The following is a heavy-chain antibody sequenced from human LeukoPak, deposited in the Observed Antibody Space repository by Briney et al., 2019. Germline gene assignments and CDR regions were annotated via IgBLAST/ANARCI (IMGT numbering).Heavy chain of an antibody. D-gene: IGHD4-17*01. CDR1: GYTFTSYW. J-gene: IGHJ4*02. V-gene: IGHV5-51*01. Sequence: GESLKISCKGSGYTFTSYWIGWVRQMPGKGLEWMGIIYPGDSETRYSPPFQGQVTISADKFISTAYLQWSSLKVSDTAMYYCARHFRSNGDYGPPDYWGQGTLVTVSS. CDR2: IYPGDSET. CDR3: ARHFRSNGDYGPPDY.